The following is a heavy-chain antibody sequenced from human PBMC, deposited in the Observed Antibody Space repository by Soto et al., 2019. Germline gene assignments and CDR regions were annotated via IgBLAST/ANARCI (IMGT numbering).Heavy chain of an antibody. Sequence: EVQLVESGGGLVKPGGSLRLSCAASGFTFSSYSMNWVRQAPGKGLEWVSSISSSSSYIYYADSVKGRFTISRDNAKNSLYLQMNSLRAEDTAVYYCARENYCGGDCYSPDAFGIWGQGTMVTVSS. D-gene: IGHD2-21*02. CDR1: GFTFSSYS. CDR2: ISSSSSYI. CDR3: ARENYCGGDCYSPDAFGI. J-gene: IGHJ3*02. V-gene: IGHV3-21*01.